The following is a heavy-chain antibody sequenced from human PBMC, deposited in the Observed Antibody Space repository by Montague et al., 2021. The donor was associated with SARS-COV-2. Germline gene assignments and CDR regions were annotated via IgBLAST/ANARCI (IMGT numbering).Heavy chain of an antibody. Sequence: PALVKPTQTLTLTCTFSGFSLITSGVGVGWIRQPPGKALEWLALIFWDDDKRYSSSLKSRLTVTKDTSKNQVVLTMTNMDPVDTATYYCAHSLLLLSLDDFDTWGQGTLVTVAS. CDR3: AHSLLLLSLDDFDT. D-gene: IGHD3-16*02. CDR2: IFWDDDK. CDR1: GFSLITSGVG. V-gene: IGHV2-5*02. J-gene: IGHJ4*02.